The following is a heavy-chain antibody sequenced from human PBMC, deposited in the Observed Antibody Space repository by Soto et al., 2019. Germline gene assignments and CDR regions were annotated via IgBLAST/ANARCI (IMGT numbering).Heavy chain of an antibody. Sequence: ASVKVSCKASGYTFTSYDINWVRQATGQGLEWMGWMNPNSGNTGYAQKFQGRVTMTRNTSISTAYMELSSLRSEDTAVYYCATSFSENYDFWSGYSEYYYGMEVLGQGTTVIVSS. V-gene: IGHV1-8*01. CDR1: GYTFTSYD. CDR2: MNPNSGNT. D-gene: IGHD3-3*01. CDR3: ATSFSENYDFWSGYSEYYYGMEV. J-gene: IGHJ6*01.